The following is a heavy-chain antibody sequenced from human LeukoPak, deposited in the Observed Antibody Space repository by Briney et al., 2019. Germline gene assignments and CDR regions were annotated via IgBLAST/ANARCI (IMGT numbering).Heavy chain of an antibody. D-gene: IGHD3-9*01. CDR2: FITIFGTA. J-gene: IGHJ4*02. CDR1: GGIFSSYA. Sequence: SVKVSCKASGGIFSSYAISWVRQGPGQGLEWMGGFITIFGTANYSQKFQGRVTITADESTSTAYMELRSLRAEGTAVYFCVRGPDGCDMAGYKYWGQGTLVTVSS. V-gene: IGHV1-69*13. CDR3: VRGPDGCDMAGYKY.